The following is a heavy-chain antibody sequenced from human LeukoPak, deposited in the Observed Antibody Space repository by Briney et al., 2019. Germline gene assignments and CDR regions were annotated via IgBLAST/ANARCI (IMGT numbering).Heavy chain of an antibody. CDR3: AKGALAVAGIGY. J-gene: IGHJ4*02. Sequence: PGGSLRLSCAASGFTFSSYGMHWVRQAPGKGLEWVAVIWYDGSNKYYADSVKGRFTISRDNSKNTLYLQMNSLRAEDTAVYYCAKGALAVAGIGYWGQGTLVTVSS. D-gene: IGHD6-19*01. CDR2: IWYDGSNK. V-gene: IGHV3-33*06. CDR1: GFTFSSYG.